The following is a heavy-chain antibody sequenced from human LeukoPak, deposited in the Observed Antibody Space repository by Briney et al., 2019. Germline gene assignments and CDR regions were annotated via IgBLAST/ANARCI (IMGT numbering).Heavy chain of an antibody. D-gene: IGHD4-17*01. J-gene: IGHJ5*02. Sequence: SKTLSLTCTVSGGSVSSGSYYWSWIRQPPGKGLEWIGYIYYSGSTNYNPSLKSRVTISVDTSKNQFSLKLSSVTAADTAVYYCARVGGDYVGWFDPWGQGTLVTVSS. CDR3: ARVGGDYVGWFDP. CDR1: GGSVSSGSYY. V-gene: IGHV4-61*01. CDR2: IYYSGST.